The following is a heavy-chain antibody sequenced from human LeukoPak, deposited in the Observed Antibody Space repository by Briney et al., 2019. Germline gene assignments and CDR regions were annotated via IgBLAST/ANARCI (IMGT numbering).Heavy chain of an antibody. V-gene: IGHV3-30*18. D-gene: IGHD3-22*01. Sequence: GGSLRLSCAASGFTFSSYGMHWVRQAPGKGLEWVAVISYDGSNKYYADSVKGRFTISRDNSKNTLYLQMNGLRAEDTAVYYCAKDGLGYYYDSSGRDAFDIWGQGTMVTVSS. J-gene: IGHJ3*02. CDR1: GFTFSSYG. CDR3: AKDGLGYYYDSSGRDAFDI. CDR2: ISYDGSNK.